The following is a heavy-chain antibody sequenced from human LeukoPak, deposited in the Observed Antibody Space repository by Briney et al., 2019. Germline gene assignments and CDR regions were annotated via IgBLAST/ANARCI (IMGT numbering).Heavy chain of an antibody. CDR2: INHSGST. J-gene: IGHJ5*02. D-gene: IGHD3-22*01. V-gene: IGHV4-34*01. Sequence: LETLSLTCAVYGGTFSGYYWSWIRQPPGKGLEWIGEINHSGSTNYNPSLKSRVTISVDTSKNQFSLKLSSVTAADTAVYYCARGYYDSSGYLSYLRLNWFDPWGQGTLVTVSS. CDR1: GGTFSGYY. CDR3: ARGYYDSSGYLSYLRLNWFDP.